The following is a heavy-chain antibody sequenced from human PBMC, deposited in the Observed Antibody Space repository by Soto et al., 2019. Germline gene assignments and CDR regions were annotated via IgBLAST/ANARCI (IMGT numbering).Heavy chain of an antibody. CDR2: IYYSGST. CDR3: ARASYDSSGYYYFDY. CDR1: GGSISGYY. V-gene: IGHV4-59*01. Sequence: ESLSPTGAVSGGSISGYYWSGIRQPPGKGLEWIGYIYYSGSTIYNPSLKSRVTISVDTSKNQFSLKLSSVTAADTAVYYCARASYDSSGYYYFDYWGQGTLVTVSS. D-gene: IGHD3-22*01. J-gene: IGHJ4*02.